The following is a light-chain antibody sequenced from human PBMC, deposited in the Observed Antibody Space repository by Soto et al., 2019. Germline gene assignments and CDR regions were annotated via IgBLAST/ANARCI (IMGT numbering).Light chain of an antibody. V-gene: IGKV2-30*01. CDR1: QSLAYIDGNTY. Sequence: DVVMTQSPLSLPVTLGQPASISCRSSQSLAYIDGNTYLNWFQQRPGQSPRRLIYMVSHRASGVQDRFSGSGSGTDFTLEISRVEAEDVGVYSCKQGTHWPPYTFGEGTKVEIK. CDR2: MVS. CDR3: KQGTHWPPYT. J-gene: IGKJ2*01.